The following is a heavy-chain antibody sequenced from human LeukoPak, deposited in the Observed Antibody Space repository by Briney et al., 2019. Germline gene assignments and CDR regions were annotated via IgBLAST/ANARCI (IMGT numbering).Heavy chain of an antibody. Sequence: SVKVSCKASGGTFSIYAISWVRQAPGQGLEWMGRIIPILGIANYAQKFQGRVTITADKSTSTAYMELSSLRSEDTAVYYCARGPTVVTPFDYWGQGTLVTVSS. CDR2: IIPILGIA. D-gene: IGHD4-23*01. J-gene: IGHJ4*02. V-gene: IGHV1-69*04. CDR1: GGTFSIYA. CDR3: ARGPTVVTPFDY.